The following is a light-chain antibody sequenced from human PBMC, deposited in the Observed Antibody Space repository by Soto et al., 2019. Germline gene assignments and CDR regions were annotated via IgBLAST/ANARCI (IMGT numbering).Light chain of an antibody. V-gene: IGKV4-1*01. Sequence: DVVMTQSADSLAVSMGERATINCKSSRSVFYSSTNRNQLAWYQQKPGQPPKLLIYWASTRESGVPDRFSGSGSGTDFTLTISSLQAEDGAVYYCQQYYSTPWTFGQGTKVDI. CDR2: WAS. J-gene: IGKJ1*01. CDR1: RSVFYSSTNRNQ. CDR3: QQYYSTPWT.